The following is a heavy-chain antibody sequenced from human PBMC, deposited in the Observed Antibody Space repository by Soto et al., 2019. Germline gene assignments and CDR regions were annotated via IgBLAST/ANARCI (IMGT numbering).Heavy chain of an antibody. CDR1: GFSFSSYA. J-gene: IGHJ4*02. CDR2: ISAYGGST. D-gene: IGHD3-3*01. CDR3: AKERIMTFGVAAFDY. V-gene: IGHV3-23*01. Sequence: PGGSLNLSCAASGFSFSSYAMSWVRQAPGKGLEWVSYISAYGGSTYYADSVKGRFSISRDNSKNTLYLQMNSLRAEDTAIYYCAKERIMTFGVAAFDYWGQGSLVTVSS.